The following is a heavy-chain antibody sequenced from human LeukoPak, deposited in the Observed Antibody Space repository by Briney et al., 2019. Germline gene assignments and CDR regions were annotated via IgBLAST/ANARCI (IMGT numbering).Heavy chain of an antibody. CDR2: ISSSSSTI. Sequence: PGGSLRLSCAASGFTFSSYSLNWVRQAPGKGLEWVSYISSSSSTIYYADSVKGRFTISRDNAKNSLYLQMNSLRAEDTAVYYCARDVKAAAILNFDYWGQGTLVTVSS. J-gene: IGHJ4*02. D-gene: IGHD2-21*02. V-gene: IGHV3-48*04. CDR1: GFTFSSYS. CDR3: ARDVKAAAILNFDY.